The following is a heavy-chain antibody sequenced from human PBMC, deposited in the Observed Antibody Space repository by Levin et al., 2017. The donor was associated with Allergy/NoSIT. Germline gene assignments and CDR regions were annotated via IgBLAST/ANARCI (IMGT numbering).Heavy chain of an antibody. D-gene: IGHD3-22*01. CDR2: IIPSFGTS. CDR1: RDTFSTSV. CDR3: ARSQKIYFYDTSGGPFDY. V-gene: IGHV1-69*13. Sequence: ASVKVSCKASRDTFSTSVISWVRQAPGQGLEWMGGIIPSFGTSNSSQTFHGRVAFSADASTGTAYMELSSLTSEDTAVHYCARSQKIYFYDTSGGPFDYWGQGTLVTVSS. J-gene: IGHJ4*02.